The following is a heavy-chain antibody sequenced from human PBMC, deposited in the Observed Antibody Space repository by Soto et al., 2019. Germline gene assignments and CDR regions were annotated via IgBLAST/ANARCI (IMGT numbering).Heavy chain of an antibody. D-gene: IGHD4-17*01. Sequence: GGSLRLSCTASGFTFSNYGMHWVRQAPGKGLEWVAVIWYDGSKKYYADSVKGRFTISRDNSKNTLYLQMNSLRAEDTAAYYCARDHDYGDTGDRFQHWGQGTLVTVSS. CDR3: ARDHDYGDTGDRFQH. CDR2: IWYDGSKK. J-gene: IGHJ1*01. CDR1: GFTFSNYG. V-gene: IGHV3-33*01.